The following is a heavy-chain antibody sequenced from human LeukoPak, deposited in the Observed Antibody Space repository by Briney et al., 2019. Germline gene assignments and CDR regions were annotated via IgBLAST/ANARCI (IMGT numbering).Heavy chain of an antibody. D-gene: IGHD2-15*01. V-gene: IGHV1-69*06. CDR3: ATAFPALGGMDG. Sequence: SVKVSCKASGGTFSSYAISWVRQAPEQGLEWMGGIIPIFGTANYAQKFQGRVTMTEDTSTDTAYMELSSLRSEDTAVYYCATAFPALGGMDGWGQGTTVTVPS. CDR2: IIPIFGTA. CDR1: GGTFSSYA. J-gene: IGHJ6*02.